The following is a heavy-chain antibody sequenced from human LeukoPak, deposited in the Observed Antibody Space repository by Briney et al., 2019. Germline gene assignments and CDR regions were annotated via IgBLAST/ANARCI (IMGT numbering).Heavy chain of an antibody. CDR1: GYSFTSYW. V-gene: IGHV5-51*01. J-gene: IGHJ5*02. Sequence: GESLKISCKGSGYSFTSYWIGWVRQMPGKGLGWMGIIYPGDSDTRYSPSFQGQVTISADKSISTAYLQWSSLKASDTAMYYCARQYSYGYEGFDPWGQGTLVTVSS. CDR3: ARQYSYGYEGFDP. CDR2: IYPGDSDT. D-gene: IGHD5-18*01.